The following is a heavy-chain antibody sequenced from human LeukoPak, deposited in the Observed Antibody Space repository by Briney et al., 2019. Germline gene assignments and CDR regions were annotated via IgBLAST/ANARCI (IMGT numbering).Heavy chain of an antibody. CDR3: SSWFDP. V-gene: IGHV3-7*01. CDR1: GFTLSSYW. J-gene: IGHJ5*02. Sequence: GGSLRLSCAASGFTLSSYWMSWVRQAPGKGLEWVANIKQDGSEKYYVDSVKGRFTISRDNAKNSLYLQMNSLRAEDTAVYYCSSWFDPWGQGTLVTVSS. CDR2: IKQDGSEK.